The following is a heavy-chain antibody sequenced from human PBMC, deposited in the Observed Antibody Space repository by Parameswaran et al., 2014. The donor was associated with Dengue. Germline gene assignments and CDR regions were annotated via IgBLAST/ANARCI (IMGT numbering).Heavy chain of an antibody. V-gene: IGHV1-18*01. J-gene: IGHJ4*02. CDR3: ARGESYMGIPYFDS. CDR2: ISGYNGDT. D-gene: IGHD1-26*01. Sequence: WVRQAPGQGLEWMGWISGYNGDTTYAQKFQGRVSMTTDISTSTAYVELSSLTFDDTAVYYCARGESYMGIPYFDSWGQGTLVTVSS.